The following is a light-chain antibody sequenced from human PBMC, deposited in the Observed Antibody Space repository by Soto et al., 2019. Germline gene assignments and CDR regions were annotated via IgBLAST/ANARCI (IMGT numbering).Light chain of an antibody. CDR1: SSDVGGYNY. Sequence: QSALTQPASVSGSPGQSITISCTGTSSDVGGYNYVSWYQQHPGKAPKLLINDVSNRPSGISDRFSGSKSGNTASLTISGLQAEDEADYYCSSYTSSTTNVFGTGTKLTDL. CDR3: SSYTSSTTNV. CDR2: DVS. J-gene: IGLJ1*01. V-gene: IGLV2-14*03.